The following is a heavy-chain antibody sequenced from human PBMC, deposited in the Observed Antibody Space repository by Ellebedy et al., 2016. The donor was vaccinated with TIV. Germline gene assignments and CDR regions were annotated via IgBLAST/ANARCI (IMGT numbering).Heavy chain of an antibody. J-gene: IGHJ6*03. CDR2: ISSSSSTI. Sequence: GESLKISXAASGFTFSSYSMNWLRQAPGKGLEWVSYISSSSSTIYYADSVKGRFTISRDNAKNSLYLQMNSLRAEDTAVYYCARDTGSSPTFYYYYYYMDVWGKGTTVTVSS. D-gene: IGHD6-13*01. CDR1: GFTFSSYS. CDR3: ARDTGSSPTFYYYYYYMDV. V-gene: IGHV3-48*01.